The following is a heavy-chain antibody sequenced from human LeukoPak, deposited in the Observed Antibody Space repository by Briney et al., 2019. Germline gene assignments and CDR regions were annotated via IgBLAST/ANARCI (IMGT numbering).Heavy chain of an antibody. CDR2: IIPIFGTA. CDR1: GGTFSSYA. CDR3: ARVCSGGSCYLRDAFDI. D-gene: IGHD2-15*01. Sequence: SVTVSCKASGGTFSSYAISWVRQAPGQGLEWMAGIIPIFGTANYAQKFQSRVTITADESTSTAYMELSSLRSEDTAVYYCARVCSGGSCYLRDAFDIWGQETMVTVSS. V-gene: IGHV1-69*13. J-gene: IGHJ3*02.